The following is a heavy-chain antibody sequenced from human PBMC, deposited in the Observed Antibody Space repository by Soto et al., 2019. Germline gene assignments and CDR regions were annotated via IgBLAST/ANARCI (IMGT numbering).Heavy chain of an antibody. CDR1: GYTFTGYY. D-gene: IGHD5-18*01. CDR2: INPNSGGT. Sequence: ASVKVSCKASGYTFTGYYMHWVRQAPGQGLEWMGWINPNSGGTNYAQKFQGRVTMARDTSISTAYMELSRLRSDDTAVYYCASTGTWIQLWSRDYYYYYGMDVWGQGTTVTVSS. CDR3: ASTGTWIQLWSRDYYYYYGMDV. V-gene: IGHV1-2*02. J-gene: IGHJ6*02.